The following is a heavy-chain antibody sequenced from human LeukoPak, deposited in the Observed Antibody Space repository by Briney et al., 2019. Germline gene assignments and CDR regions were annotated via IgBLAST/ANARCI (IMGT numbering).Heavy chain of an antibody. V-gene: IGHV4-59*01. J-gene: IGHJ4*02. D-gene: IGHD6-13*01. CDR2: IYYGGST. CDR3: AREEYSSDWYGHDS. CDR1: GGSSSSYY. Sequence: SETLSLTCTVSGGSSSSYYWSWIRQPPGKGLEWIGYIYYGGSTNYNPSLKSRVTISVDTSKNQFSLKLSSVTAADTAFYYCAREEYSSDWYGHDSWGQGTLVTVSS.